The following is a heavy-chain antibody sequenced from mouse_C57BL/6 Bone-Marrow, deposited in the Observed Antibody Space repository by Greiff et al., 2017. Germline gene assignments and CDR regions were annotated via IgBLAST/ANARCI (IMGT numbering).Heavy chain of an antibody. CDR2: IDPSDSET. D-gene: IGHD1-1*01. J-gene: IGHJ4*01. V-gene: IGHV1-61*01. CDR1: GYTFTSYW. CDR3: AVGYSTVGYVMDY. Sequence: QVQLQQPGAELVRPGSSVKLSCKASGYTFTSYWMDWVKQRPGQGLEWIGNIDPSDSETHYNQKFKDKATLTVDKSSSTAYMQLSSLTSEDSAVYYGAVGYSTVGYVMDYGGQGTSVTVSS.